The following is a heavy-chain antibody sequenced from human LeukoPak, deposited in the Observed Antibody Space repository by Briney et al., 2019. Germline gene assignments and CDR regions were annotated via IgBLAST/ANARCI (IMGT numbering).Heavy chain of an antibody. CDR1: GGTLSSYA. J-gene: IGHJ3*02. D-gene: IGHD2-15*01. Sequence: SVKVSSKASGGTLSSYAISWVRQAPGQGLEWMGGIIPIFGTANYAQKFQGRVTITADKSTSTAYMELSSLRSEDTAVYYCARGYRRGGSCHDAFDIWGQGTMVTVSS. V-gene: IGHV1-69*06. CDR3: ARGYRRGGSCHDAFDI. CDR2: IIPIFGTA.